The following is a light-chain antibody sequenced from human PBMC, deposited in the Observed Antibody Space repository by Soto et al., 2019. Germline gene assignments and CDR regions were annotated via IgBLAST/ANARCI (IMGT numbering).Light chain of an antibody. Sequence: EIVLTQSPGTLSLSPGQRATLSCRASQSIRSNYVAWYQQKPGQAPSLLIFGSSSTATGIPDRFSASGSGKEFTLTISRLEPEDFAVYYCQQYGYEPLTFGGGTKVEI. CDR1: QSIRSNY. CDR2: GSS. CDR3: QQYGYEPLT. J-gene: IGKJ4*01. V-gene: IGKV3-20*01.